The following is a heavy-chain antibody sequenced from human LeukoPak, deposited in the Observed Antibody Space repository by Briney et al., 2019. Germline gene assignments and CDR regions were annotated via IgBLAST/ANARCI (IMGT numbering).Heavy chain of an antibody. Sequence: GGSLRLSCVASGFTFSTSWVTWVRQAPGKGLEWVANIGKHGSGKYYVDSVKGRFAISRDYASNSVFLQMDSLRAEDTSVYYCARDAGWGYYDLWGQGTPVTVSS. V-gene: IGHV3-7*01. CDR3: ARDAGWGYYDL. J-gene: IGHJ4*02. CDR2: IGKHGSGK. D-gene: IGHD1-26*01. CDR1: GFTFSTSW.